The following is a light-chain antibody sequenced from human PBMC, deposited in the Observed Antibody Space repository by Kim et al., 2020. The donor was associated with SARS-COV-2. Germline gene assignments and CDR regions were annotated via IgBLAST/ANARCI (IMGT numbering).Light chain of an antibody. CDR1: QDISTY. V-gene: IGKV1-39*01. CDR2: AAS. J-gene: IGKJ1*01. Sequence: GDRVTLTCRAGQDISTYLNGYHQKPGKAPKLLIYAASTLQSGAPSRFSGSGSGTDFTLTISSLQPEDFATYYCQQSYSSTLWTFGQGTKVEIK. CDR3: QQSYSSTLWT.